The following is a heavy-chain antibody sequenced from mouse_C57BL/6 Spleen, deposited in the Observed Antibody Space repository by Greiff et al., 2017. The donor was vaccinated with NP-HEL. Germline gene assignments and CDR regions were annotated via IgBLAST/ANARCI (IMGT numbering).Heavy chain of an antibody. CDR3: ARGFTTVVADYFDY. CDR2: ISDGGSYT. Sequence: EVQWVESGGGLVKPGGSLKLSCAASGFTFSSYAMSWVRQTPEKRLEWVATISDGGSYTYYPDNVKGRFTISRDNAKNNLYLQMSHLKSEDTAMYYCARGFTTVVADYFDYWGQGTTLTVSS. J-gene: IGHJ2*01. D-gene: IGHD1-1*01. CDR1: GFTFSSYA. V-gene: IGHV5-4*01.